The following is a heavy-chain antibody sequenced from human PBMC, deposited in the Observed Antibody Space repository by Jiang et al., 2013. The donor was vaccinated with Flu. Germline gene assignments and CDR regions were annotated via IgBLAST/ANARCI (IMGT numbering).Heavy chain of an antibody. Sequence: LALIYWDDDKRYSPSLKSRLTITKDTSKNQVVLTMTNMDPVDTATYYCAHSLYGDLSAEYFQHWGQGTLVTVSS. J-gene: IGHJ1*01. CDR3: AHSLYGDLSAEYFQH. D-gene: IGHD4-17*01. CDR2: IYWDDDK. V-gene: IGHV2-5*02.